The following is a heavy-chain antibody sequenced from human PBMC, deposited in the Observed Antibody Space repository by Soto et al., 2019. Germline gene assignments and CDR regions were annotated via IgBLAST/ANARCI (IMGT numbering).Heavy chain of an antibody. CDR2: IKLDGSEK. J-gene: IGHJ4*02. Sequence: EVQLVESGGGLVQPGGSLRLSCAASGFIFSNYWMYWVRQAPGKGLEWVANIKLDGSEKYYVESVKGRFTISRDNARNSLYLEMNSLKAEDTSVYYCVRDVTCGYSFGCWGQGTLVTVSS. CDR1: GFIFSNYW. V-gene: IGHV3-7*05. D-gene: IGHD5-18*01. CDR3: VRDVTCGYSFGC.